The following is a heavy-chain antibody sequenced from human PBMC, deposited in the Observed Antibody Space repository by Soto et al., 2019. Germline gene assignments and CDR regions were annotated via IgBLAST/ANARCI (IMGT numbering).Heavy chain of an antibody. V-gene: IGHV1-69*13. CDR3: ASYRYYGDYVTHFDY. Sequence: GASVKVSCKASGGTFSSYAISWVRQAPGQGLEWMGGIIPIFGTANYAQKFQGRVTITADESTSTAYMELSSLRSEDTAVYYCASYRYYGDYVTHFDYWGQGTLVTVSS. CDR2: IIPIFGTA. D-gene: IGHD4-17*01. CDR1: GGTFSSYA. J-gene: IGHJ4*02.